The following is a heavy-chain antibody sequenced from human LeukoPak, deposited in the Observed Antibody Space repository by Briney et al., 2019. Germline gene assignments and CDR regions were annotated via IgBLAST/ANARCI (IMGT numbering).Heavy chain of an antibody. D-gene: IGHD1-26*01. CDR3: ARGGRLGATDYYYYYGMDV. CDR2: IYYSGST. CDR1: GGSISSYY. J-gene: IGHJ6*02. V-gene: IGHV4-59*01. Sequence: PSETLSLTCTVSGGSISSYYWSWLRQPPGKGLEWIGYIYYSGSTDYNPSLKSRVTISVDTSKTQFSLKLSSVTAADTAMYYCARGGRLGATDYYYYYGMDVWGQGTTVTVSS.